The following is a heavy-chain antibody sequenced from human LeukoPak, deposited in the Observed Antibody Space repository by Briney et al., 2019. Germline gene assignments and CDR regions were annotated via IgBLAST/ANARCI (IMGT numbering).Heavy chain of an antibody. V-gene: IGHV3-30*03. D-gene: IGHD5-24*01. CDR3: ARIEEVEVATNF. CDR1: GFTFSTYG. CDR2: IPYDGNDE. J-gene: IGHJ4*02. Sequence: GRSLRLSCAASGFTFSTYGLHWVRQAPGKGLEWLALIPYDGNDEYYADSVRGRFSISRDNSKNTVFLQMNSLRTEDTAVYYCARIEEVEVATNFWGQGTLVTVSS.